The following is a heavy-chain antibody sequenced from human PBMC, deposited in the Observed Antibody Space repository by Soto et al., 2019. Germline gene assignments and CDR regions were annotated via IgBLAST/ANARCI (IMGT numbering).Heavy chain of an antibody. D-gene: IGHD3-3*01. Sequence: QVQLQESGPGLVKPSQTLSLTCTVSGGSISSGGYYWSWIRQHPGKGLEWIGYIYYSGSTYYNPSLKIRVTISVDTSKNPFSLKLSSLTAADTAVYYCARSTRVLEWLLWDAFDIWGQGTMVTVSS. CDR3: ARSTRVLEWLLWDAFDI. CDR1: GGSISSGGYY. J-gene: IGHJ3*02. CDR2: IYYSGST. V-gene: IGHV4-31*03.